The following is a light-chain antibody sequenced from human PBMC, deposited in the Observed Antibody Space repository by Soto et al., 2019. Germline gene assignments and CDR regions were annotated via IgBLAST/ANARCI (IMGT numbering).Light chain of an antibody. J-gene: IGLJ1*01. V-gene: IGLV1-40*01. CDR3: QSYDSSLNRV. Sequence: QSVLTQPRSVSGAPGQTVAISCTGSSCNVGARYDVHWYRQLPGAAPKLLLFGDNKRPSGVPDRFSGSKSGTSASLAISGLQADDEADYYCQSYDSSLNRVFGTGTKLTVL. CDR1: SCNVGARYD. CDR2: GDN.